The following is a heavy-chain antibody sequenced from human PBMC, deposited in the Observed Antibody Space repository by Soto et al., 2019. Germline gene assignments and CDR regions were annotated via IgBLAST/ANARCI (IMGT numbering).Heavy chain of an antibody. CDR1: GYTFTGYY. V-gene: IGHV1-2*02. CDR2: INPNSGGT. CDR3: ARSPRIAVAATGWFDP. Sequence: WPSVKVSCKASGYTFTGYYMHWVRQAPGQGLEWMGWINPNSGGTNYAQKFQGRVTMTRDTSISTAYMELSRLRSDDTAVYYCARSPRIAVAATGWFDPWGQGTLVTVSS. J-gene: IGHJ5*02. D-gene: IGHD6-19*01.